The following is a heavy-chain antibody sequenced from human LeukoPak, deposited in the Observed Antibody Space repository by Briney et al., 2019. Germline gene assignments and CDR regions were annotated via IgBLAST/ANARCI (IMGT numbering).Heavy chain of an antibody. D-gene: IGHD5-12*01. CDR1: GGSISSGGYY. CDR2: IYYSGST. Sequence: SEALSLTCTVSGGSISSGGYYWSWIRQHPGKGLEWIVYIYYSGSTYYNPSLKSRVTISVYTSKNQFSLKLSSVTAADPAVYYCARGYSGYGTDAFDIWGQGTMVTVSS. J-gene: IGHJ3*02. CDR3: ARGYSGYGTDAFDI. V-gene: IGHV4-31*03.